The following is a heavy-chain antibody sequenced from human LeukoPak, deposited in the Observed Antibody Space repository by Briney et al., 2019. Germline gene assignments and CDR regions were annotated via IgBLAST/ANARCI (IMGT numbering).Heavy chain of an antibody. CDR1: GGTFRSYA. CDR3: ATTDYDFMSGSYYMDV. J-gene: IGHJ6*03. V-gene: IGHV1-69*11. CDR2: TIPILGTT. Sequence: SVKVSCKASGGTFRSYAFTWVRQAPGQGPEWMGRTIPILGTTKYTQKFQGRLTITTDESTSTAYMELSSLISEDTAVYFCATTDYDFMSGSYYMDVWGKGTTVIVSS. D-gene: IGHD3-3*01.